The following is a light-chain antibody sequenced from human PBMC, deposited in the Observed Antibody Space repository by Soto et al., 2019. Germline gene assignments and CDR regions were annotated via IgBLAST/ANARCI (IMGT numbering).Light chain of an antibody. J-gene: IGKJ1*01. CDR3: QQTYTTPQT. Sequence: DILMTQSPSSLSASVGDRVTVTCQASQYISNYLNWYQQKPGKAPKLLIYAASSLQSGAPSRFSGSGSGADFTLTINSLQPEDFATYYCQQTYTTPQTFGQGTTVEIE. CDR1: QYISNY. CDR2: AAS. V-gene: IGKV1-39*01.